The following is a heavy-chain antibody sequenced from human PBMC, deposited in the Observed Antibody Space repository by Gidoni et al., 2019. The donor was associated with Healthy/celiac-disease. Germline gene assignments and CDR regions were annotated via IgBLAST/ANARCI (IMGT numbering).Heavy chain of an antibody. Sequence: QVQLVQSGAEVKKPGASVKVSCKASGYTFTGYYMHWVRQAPGQGVAWMGWINPNGGGTNDAQKFQGRVTMTRDTSISTAYMELSRLRSDDTAVYYCARELGYCSGGSCYYYYGMDVWGQGTTVTVSS. J-gene: IGHJ6*02. CDR3: ARELGYCSGGSCYYYYGMDV. CDR1: GYTFTGYY. V-gene: IGHV1-2*02. CDR2: INPNGGGT. D-gene: IGHD2-15*01.